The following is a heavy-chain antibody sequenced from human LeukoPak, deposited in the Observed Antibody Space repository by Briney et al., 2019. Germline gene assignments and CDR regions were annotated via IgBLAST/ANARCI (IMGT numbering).Heavy chain of an antibody. CDR3: ARGISSWYGLDY. V-gene: IGHV3-21*01. CDR1: GFTFSSYS. J-gene: IGHJ4*02. CDR2: ISSSSSYI. D-gene: IGHD6-13*01. Sequence: GGSLRLSCAASGFTFSSYSMNWVRQAPGKGLEWVSSISSSSSYIYHADSVKGRFTISRDNAKNSLYLQMNSLRAEDTAVYYCARGISSWYGLDYWGQGTLVTVSS.